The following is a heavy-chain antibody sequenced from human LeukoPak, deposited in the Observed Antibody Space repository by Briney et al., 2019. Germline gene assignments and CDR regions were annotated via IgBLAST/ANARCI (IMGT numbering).Heavy chain of an antibody. Sequence: GGSLRLSCAASGFTFNDYGMSWVRQAPGKGLEWVSGINWNGGSTGYADSVKGRFTISRDNAKDSLYLQMNSLRAEDTALYYCARDSGSYYAHDYWGQGTLVTVSS. D-gene: IGHD1-26*01. J-gene: IGHJ4*02. CDR3: ARDSGSYYAHDY. CDR1: GFTFNDYG. CDR2: INWNGGST. V-gene: IGHV3-20*04.